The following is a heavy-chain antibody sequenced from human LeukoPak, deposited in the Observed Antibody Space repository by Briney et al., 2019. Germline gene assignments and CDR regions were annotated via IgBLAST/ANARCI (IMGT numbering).Heavy chain of an antibody. CDR3: ARDRTTVTTFCIGN. J-gene: IGHJ4*02. D-gene: IGHD4-17*01. V-gene: IGHV3-7*01. CDR2: IKQDGSEK. CDR1: GFTFSSYW. Sequence: GGSLRLSCAASGFTFSSYWMSWVRQAPGKGLEWVANIKQDGSEKYYVDSVKGRFTISRDKSKNTLYLQMNSLRVEDTAVYYCARDRTTVTTFCIGNWGQGTLVTVSS.